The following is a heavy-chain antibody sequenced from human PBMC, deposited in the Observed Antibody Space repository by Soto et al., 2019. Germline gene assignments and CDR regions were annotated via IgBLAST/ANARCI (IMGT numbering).Heavy chain of an antibody. Sequence: PGGSLRLSCAASGFTFSSYAMSWVRQAPGKGLEWVSAISGSGGSTYYADSVKGRFTISRDNSKNTLYLQMNSLRAEDTAVYYCAKDRVRYGSGSSYAFDIWGQGTMVTVSS. CDR2: ISGSGGST. CDR3: AKDRVRYGSGSSYAFDI. J-gene: IGHJ3*02. D-gene: IGHD3-10*01. V-gene: IGHV3-23*01. CDR1: GFTFSSYA.